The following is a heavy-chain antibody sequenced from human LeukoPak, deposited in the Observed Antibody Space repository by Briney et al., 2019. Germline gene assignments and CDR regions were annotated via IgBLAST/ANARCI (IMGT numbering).Heavy chain of an antibody. V-gene: IGHV4-30-4*01. CDR3: AREEASGSYGY. CDR1: GGSISSGDYY. J-gene: IGHJ4*02. D-gene: IGHD1-26*01. CDR2: IYYSGST. Sequence: PSETLSLTCAVSGGSISSGDYYWSWIRQPPGKGLEWIGYIYYSGSTYYNPSLKSRVTISVDTSKNQFSLKLSSVTAADTAVYYCAREEASGSYGYWGQGTLVTVSS.